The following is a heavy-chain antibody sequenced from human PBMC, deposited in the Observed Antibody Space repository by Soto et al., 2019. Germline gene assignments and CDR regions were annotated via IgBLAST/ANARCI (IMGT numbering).Heavy chain of an antibody. CDR2: ISYDGSNK. CDR1: GFTFSSYG. Sequence: SGGSLRLSCAASGFTFSSYGMHWVRQAPGKGLEWVAVISYDGSNKYYADSVKGRFTISRDNSKNTLYLQMNSLRAEDTAVYYCAKILGGGSHFGGHYFDYWGQGTLVTVSS. D-gene: IGHD1-26*01. J-gene: IGHJ4*02. CDR3: AKILGGGSHFGGHYFDY. V-gene: IGHV3-30*18.